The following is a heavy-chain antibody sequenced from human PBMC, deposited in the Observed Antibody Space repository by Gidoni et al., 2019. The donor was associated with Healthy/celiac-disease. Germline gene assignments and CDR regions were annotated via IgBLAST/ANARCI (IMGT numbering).Heavy chain of an antibody. CDR1: GYTFTSYY. V-gene: IGHV1-46*01. Sequence: QVQLVQSGAEVKKPGASVKVSCKASGYTFTSYYMHWVRQAPGQGLEWMGIINPSGGSTSYAQKFQGRVTMTRDTSTSTVYMELSSLRSEDTAVYYCARNGVERGTSDYYMDVWGKGTTVTVSS. CDR3: ARNGVERGTSDYYMDV. D-gene: IGHD3-16*01. J-gene: IGHJ6*03. CDR2: INPSGGST.